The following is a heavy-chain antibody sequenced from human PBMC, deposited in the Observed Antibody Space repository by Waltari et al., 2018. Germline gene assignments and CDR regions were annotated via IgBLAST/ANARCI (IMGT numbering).Heavy chain of an antibody. CDR2: ISTGGGSS. D-gene: IGHD1-26*01. J-gene: IGHJ4*02. CDR3: ARLSGGYSRPFDY. CDR1: GFTFRDYA. Sequence: EVQLLESGGGLVQPGGSLRLSCAASGFTFRDYAMTWVRQAPGKGLEWVSSISTGGGSSHYADSLKGRFTISRDNSKNTLYLQMNSLRAEDTAVYYCARLSGGYSRPFDYWGQGTLVTVSS. V-gene: IGHV3-23*01.